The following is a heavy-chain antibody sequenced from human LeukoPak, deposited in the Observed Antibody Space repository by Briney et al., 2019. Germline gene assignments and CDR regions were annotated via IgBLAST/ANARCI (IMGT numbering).Heavy chain of an antibody. Sequence: GGSLRLSCAASGFTFSYAWMSWVRQPPGKGLEWVGRIKSKTSGGTTDYAAPVKGRFIISRDDSKNTLYLQMNSLKNEDTAMYYCTTDKGRYCGGDCSSDYWGQGTLVTVSS. V-gene: IGHV3-15*01. CDR1: GFTFSYAW. CDR2: IKSKTSGGTT. J-gene: IGHJ4*02. D-gene: IGHD2-21*02. CDR3: TTDKGRYCGGDCSSDY.